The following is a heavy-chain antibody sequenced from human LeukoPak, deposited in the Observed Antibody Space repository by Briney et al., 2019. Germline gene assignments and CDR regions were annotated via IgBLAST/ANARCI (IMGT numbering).Heavy chain of an antibody. CDR2: INHSGST. J-gene: IGHJ4*02. CDR1: GGSFSGYY. V-gene: IGHV4-34*01. Sequence: SETLSLTCAVYGGSFSGYYWSWIRQPPGKGLEWIGEINHSGSTNYNPSLKSRVTISVDTSTNQFSLKLSSVTTADTAVYYCARASTHSSGCIGYWGQGTLVTVSS. CDR3: ARASTHSSGCIGY. D-gene: IGHD6-19*01.